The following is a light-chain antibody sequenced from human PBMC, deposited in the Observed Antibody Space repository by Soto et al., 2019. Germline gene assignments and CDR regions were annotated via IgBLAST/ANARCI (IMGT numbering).Light chain of an antibody. CDR2: KAS. CDR1: QSISSW. Sequence: DIQMTQSPSTLSASVGDRVTITCRASQSISSWLAWYQQKPGKAPEVLIYKASSLDSGVPSRFSGSGSGTEFTLTISSLQPDDFATYYCQQYNSFPLTFGGGTKVDIK. CDR3: QQYNSFPLT. V-gene: IGKV1-5*03. J-gene: IGKJ4*01.